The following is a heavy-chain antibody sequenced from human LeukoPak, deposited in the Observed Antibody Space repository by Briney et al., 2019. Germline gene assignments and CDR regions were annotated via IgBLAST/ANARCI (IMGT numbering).Heavy chain of an antibody. CDR3: ASYRRWYSSSTVGAYYYMDV. D-gene: IGHD6-6*01. J-gene: IGHJ6*03. Sequence: SETLSLTCTVSGGSISSYYWSWIRQPLGKGLEWIGYIYYSGSTNYNPSLKSRVTISVDTSKNQFSLKLSSVTAADTAVYYCASYRRWYSSSTVGAYYYMDVWGKGTTVTVSS. CDR1: GGSISSYY. CDR2: IYYSGST. V-gene: IGHV4-59*01.